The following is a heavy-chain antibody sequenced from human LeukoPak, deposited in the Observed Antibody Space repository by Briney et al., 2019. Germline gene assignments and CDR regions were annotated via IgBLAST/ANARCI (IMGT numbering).Heavy chain of an antibody. Sequence: ASVKVSRKASGYTFTGYYMHWVRQAPGQGRSWMGWIDPNSGGTNYTQKFQGRVTTPKDTSISTAYMDLSRLRSPDPAVHYCARVGSSGWYYFAYWGQGTLVTVSS. J-gene: IGHJ4*02. V-gene: IGHV1-2*02. CDR1: GYTFTGYY. CDR2: IDPNSGGT. CDR3: ARVGSSGWYYFAY. D-gene: IGHD6-13*01.